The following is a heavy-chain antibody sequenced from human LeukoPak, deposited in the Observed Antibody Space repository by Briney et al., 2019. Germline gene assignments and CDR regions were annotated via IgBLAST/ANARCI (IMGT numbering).Heavy chain of an antibody. V-gene: IGHV3-23*01. CDR2: ISGSGGSA. CDR3: ANGLGGGGSYD. CDR1: GFTFSSYG. J-gene: IGHJ4*02. Sequence: PGGSLRLSCAASGFTFSSYGMSWVRQAPGKGLEWVSVISGSGGSAYYADSVKGRFTISRDNSKNTLYLQMNSLRAEDTAVYYCANGLGGGGSYDWGQGTLVTVSS. D-gene: IGHD1-26*01.